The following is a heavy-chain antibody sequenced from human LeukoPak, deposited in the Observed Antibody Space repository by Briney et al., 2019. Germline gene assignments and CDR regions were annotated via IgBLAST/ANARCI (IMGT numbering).Heavy chain of an antibody. CDR3: ARDLESHYYGSGSYYNA. Sequence: GGSLRLSCAASGFTFSNYWMHWVRQAPGKGLVWVSRINSDGINTSYADSVKGRFTISRDNSKNTLYLQMNSLRAEDTAVYYCARDLESHYYGSGSYYNAWGQGTLVTVSS. CDR2: INSDGINT. J-gene: IGHJ5*02. V-gene: IGHV3-74*01. CDR1: GFTFSNYW. D-gene: IGHD3-10*01.